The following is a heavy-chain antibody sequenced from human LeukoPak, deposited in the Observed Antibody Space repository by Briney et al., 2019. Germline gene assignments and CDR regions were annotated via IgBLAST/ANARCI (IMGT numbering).Heavy chain of an antibody. CDR1: GYTLNGHY. CDR2: INPNSGGT. V-gene: IGHV1-2*02. D-gene: IGHD2/OR15-2a*01. Sequence: ASVTVSCQASGYTLNGHYMHWVRQAPGHGLEWMGWINPNSGGTNYAQKFQGRVTMTRDTSISTAYMELSRLRSDDTAVYYCARDLVTVAGRSFDYWGKGTLVTVSS. CDR3: ARDLVTVAGRSFDY. J-gene: IGHJ4*02.